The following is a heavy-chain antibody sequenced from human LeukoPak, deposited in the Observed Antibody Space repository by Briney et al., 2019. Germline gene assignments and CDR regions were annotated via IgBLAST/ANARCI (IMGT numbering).Heavy chain of an antibody. CDR2: ISPRGDIT. CDR3: AKDDDWGRFNH. J-gene: IGHJ1*01. V-gene: IGHV3-23*01. Sequence: GGSLRLSCAASGFSFRSHGMNWVRQAPGKVLEWVSGISPRGDITYYKDSVRGRFTISRDNFKNTVSLQLNSLRAEDTAMYYCAKDDDWGRFNHWGQGTLVTVSS. D-gene: IGHD3-16*01. CDR1: GFSFRSHG.